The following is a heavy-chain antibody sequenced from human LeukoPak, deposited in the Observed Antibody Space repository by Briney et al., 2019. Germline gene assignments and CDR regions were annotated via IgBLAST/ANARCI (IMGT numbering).Heavy chain of an antibody. V-gene: IGHV3-23*01. D-gene: IGHD2-15*01. CDR1: GFTFSNYA. CDR3: AKQLGYCSDGSCYFPY. J-gene: IGHJ4*02. CDR2: ISNNGGYT. Sequence: PGGSLRLSCAASGFTFSNYAMSWVRQAPGKGLEWVSAISNNGGYTYYADSVQGRFTISRDNSKSTLCLQMNSLRAEDTDVYYCAKQLGYCSDGSCYFPYWGQGTLVTVSS.